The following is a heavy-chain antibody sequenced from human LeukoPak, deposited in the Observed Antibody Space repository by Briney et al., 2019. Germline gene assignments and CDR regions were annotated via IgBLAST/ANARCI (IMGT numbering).Heavy chain of an antibody. J-gene: IGHJ4*02. CDR2: ISTEIGNT. V-gene: IGHV1-18*04. CDR1: GYSFHDFG. Sequence: ASVKVSCKASGYSFHDFGISWVRQAPGQGLEWMGWISTEIGNTNYAQRLQGRVTMTRDTSTSTVYMELTSLRSDDTAVYYCARDRYGYCGGGSCFLFDYWGQGTLVTVSS. D-gene: IGHD2-15*01. CDR3: ARDRYGYCGGGSCFLFDY.